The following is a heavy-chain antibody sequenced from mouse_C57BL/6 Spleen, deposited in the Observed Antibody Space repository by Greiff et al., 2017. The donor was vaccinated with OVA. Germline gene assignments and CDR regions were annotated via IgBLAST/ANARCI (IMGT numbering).Heavy chain of an antibody. CDR2: IDPSDSYT. D-gene: IGHD1-1*01. J-gene: IGHJ3*01. CDR1: GYTFTSYW. V-gene: IGHV1-50*01. Sequence: QVQLKQPGAELVKPGASVKLSCKASGYTFTSYWMQWVKQRPGQGLEWIGEIDPSDSYTNYNQKFKGKATLTVDTSSSTAYMQLSSLTSEDSAVYYCAREGLSYWISYWGQGTLVTVSA. CDR3: AREGLSYWISY.